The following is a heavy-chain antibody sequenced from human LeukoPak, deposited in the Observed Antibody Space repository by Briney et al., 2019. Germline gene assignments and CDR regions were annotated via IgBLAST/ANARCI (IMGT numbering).Heavy chain of an antibody. CDR2: ISGSGGST. CDR1: GFTFSSYA. CDR3: AKDAGEKYYDFWSGYSSAGTFDL. D-gene: IGHD3-3*01. Sequence: SGGSLRLSCAASGFTFSSYAMSWVRQAPGKGLEWVSAISGSGGSTYYADSVKGRFTISRNNSKNTLYLQMNSLRAEDTALYYCAKDAGEKYYDFWSGYSSAGTFDLWGQGTKVTVSS. J-gene: IGHJ3*01. V-gene: IGHV3-23*01.